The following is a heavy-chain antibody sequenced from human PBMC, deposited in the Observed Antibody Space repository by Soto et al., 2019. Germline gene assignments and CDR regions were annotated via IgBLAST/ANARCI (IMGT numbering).Heavy chain of an antibody. CDR1: GFTFSSYS. CDR2: ISSSSSYI. V-gene: IGHV3-21*01. Sequence: GGSLRLSCAASGFTFSSYSMNWVRQAPGKGLEWVSSISSSSSYIYYADSVKGRFTISRDNAKNSLYLQMNSLRAEDTAVYYCATVRIAAAGIYPWGQGTLVTVSS. CDR3: ATVRIAAAGIYP. D-gene: IGHD6-13*01. J-gene: IGHJ5*02.